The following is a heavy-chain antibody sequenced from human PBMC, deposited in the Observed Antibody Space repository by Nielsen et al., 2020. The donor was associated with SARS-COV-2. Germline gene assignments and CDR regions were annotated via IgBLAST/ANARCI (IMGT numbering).Heavy chain of an antibody. V-gene: IGHV5-51*01. Sequence: ESLKISCKGSGYSFTSYWIGWVRQMPGKGLEWMGIIYPGDSDTRYSPSFQGQVTISADKSISTAYLQWSSLKASDTAMYYCARQRSHRMAAGYYYYGMDVWGQGTTVTVSS. CDR3: ARQRSHRMAAGYYYYGMDV. D-gene: IGHD6-13*01. J-gene: IGHJ6*02. CDR1: GYSFTSYW. CDR2: IYPGDSDT.